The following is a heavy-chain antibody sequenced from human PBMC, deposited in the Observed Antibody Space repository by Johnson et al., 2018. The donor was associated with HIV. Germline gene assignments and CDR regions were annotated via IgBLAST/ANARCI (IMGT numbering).Heavy chain of an antibody. D-gene: IGHD2-21*01. CDR1: GFTFSNAW. CDR3: ARDLWGVGAFDI. Sequence: VQLVESGGGLVKPGGSLRLSCAASGFTFSNAWMSWVRQAPGRGLEWVGRIKSKTDGGTTDYAAPVKGRFTISRDDSKNMLYLQMNSLRAEDTALYYCARDLWGVGAFDIWGQGTMVTVSS. J-gene: IGHJ3*02. V-gene: IGHV3-15*05. CDR2: IKSKTDGGTT.